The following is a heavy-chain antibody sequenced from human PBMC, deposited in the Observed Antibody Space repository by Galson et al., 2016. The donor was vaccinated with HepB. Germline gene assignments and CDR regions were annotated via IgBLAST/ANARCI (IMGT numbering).Heavy chain of an antibody. Sequence: SLRLSCAASGFAFSSYAMSWVRQAPGKGLEWVSGISASGLSTFYADAVKGRFIISRDNSKNTLYLQMNSLRPEDTAVYYCAKDLTIFGMIMSPGDWGQGTLVTVSS. CDR1: GFAFSSYA. J-gene: IGHJ4*02. V-gene: IGHV3-23*01. CDR3: AKDLTIFGMIMSPGD. D-gene: IGHD3-3*01. CDR2: ISASGLST.